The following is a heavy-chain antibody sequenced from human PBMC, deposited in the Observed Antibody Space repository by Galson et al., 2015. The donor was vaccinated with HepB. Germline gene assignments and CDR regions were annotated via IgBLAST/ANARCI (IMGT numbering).Heavy chain of an antibody. V-gene: IGHV3-23*01. CDR3: AKVFPEKTDGWYRQALYYFDS. D-gene: IGHD6-19*01. CDR2: ITPSGDNT. J-gene: IGHJ4*01. Sequence: SLRLSCAASGFPFSYYAMTWVRQAPGKGLEWVSAITPSGDNTYSADSLKGRFTISRDNSKNTVFLQMNSLRAEDTALYFCAKVFPEKTDGWYRQALYYFDSWGHGTRVTVSS. CDR1: GFPFSYYA.